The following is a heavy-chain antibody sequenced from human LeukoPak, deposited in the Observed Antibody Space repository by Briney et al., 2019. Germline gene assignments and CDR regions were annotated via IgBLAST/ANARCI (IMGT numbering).Heavy chain of an antibody. CDR1: GGYY. V-gene: IGHV1-2*02. CDR2: INPHSGGT. J-gene: IGHJ3*02. Sequence: ASVKVSCKASGGYYMHWVRQAAGQGLEWMGWINPHSGGTNYAQKFQGRVTMTRDTSISTAYMELSSLRSDDTAVYYCATGSDYYDSGGYHQLEAFDIWGQGTMVTVSS. CDR3: ATGSDYYDSGGYHQLEAFDI. D-gene: IGHD3-22*01.